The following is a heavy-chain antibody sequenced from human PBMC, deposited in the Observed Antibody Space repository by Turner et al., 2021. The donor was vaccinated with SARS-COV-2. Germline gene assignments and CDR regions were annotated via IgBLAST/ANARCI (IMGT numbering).Heavy chain of an antibody. V-gene: IGHV4-39*01. CDR2: IYYSGNT. J-gene: IGHJ4*02. CDR3: ARLPERYFFDY. Sequence: LQLQESGSGLVKPSETQSLTCTVSGGSITKNYDYWGWIRQPPGKGLEWIGSIYYSGNTYYNPSLKSRVTISVDTSKSQFSLKLSSVTAADTAVYYCARLPERYFFDYWGQGALVTVSS. CDR1: GGSITKNYDY.